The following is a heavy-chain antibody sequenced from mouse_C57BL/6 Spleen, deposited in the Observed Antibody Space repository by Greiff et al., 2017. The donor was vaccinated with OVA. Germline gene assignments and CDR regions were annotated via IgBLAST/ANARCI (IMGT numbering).Heavy chain of an antibody. CDR2: IYPGSGNT. Sequence: VKLVESGTELVRPGASVKLSCKASGYTFTDYYKNWVKQRPGQGLEWIARIYPGSGNTYYNEKFKGKATLTAEKSSSTAYMQLSSLTSEDSAVYFCAREGYLDYWGQGTTLTVSS. CDR3: AREGYLDY. J-gene: IGHJ2*01. V-gene: IGHV1-76*01. CDR1: GYTFTDYY.